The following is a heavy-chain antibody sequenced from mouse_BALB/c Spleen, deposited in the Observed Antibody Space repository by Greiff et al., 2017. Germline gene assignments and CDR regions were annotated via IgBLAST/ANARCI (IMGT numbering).Heavy chain of an antibody. CDR2: IDPENGDT. D-gene: IGHD1-1*01. CDR1: GFNIKDYY. CDR3: NSYYYGRSYFDY. J-gene: IGHJ2*01. V-gene: IGHV14-4*02. Sequence: VQLQQSGAELVRSGASVKLSCTASGFNIKDYYMHWVKQRPEQGLEWIGWIDPENGDTEYAPKFQGKATMTADTSSNTAYLQLSSLTSEDTAVYYCNSYYYGRSYFDYWGQGTTLTVSS.